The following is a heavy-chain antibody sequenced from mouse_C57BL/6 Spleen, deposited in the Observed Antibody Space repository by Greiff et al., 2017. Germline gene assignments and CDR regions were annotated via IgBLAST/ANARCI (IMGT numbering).Heavy chain of an antibody. D-gene: IGHD3-2*02. CDR1: GYTFTSYW. CDR3: ARGGTAQATAY. J-gene: IGHJ3*01. V-gene: IGHV1-69*01. Sequence: QVQLQQPGAELVMPGASVKLSCKASGYTFTSYWMHWVKQRPRQGLEWIGEIDPSDSYTNYNQKFKGKSTLTVDKSSSTAYMQLSSLTSEDSAVYYCARGGTAQATAYWGQGTLVTVSA. CDR2: IDPSDSYT.